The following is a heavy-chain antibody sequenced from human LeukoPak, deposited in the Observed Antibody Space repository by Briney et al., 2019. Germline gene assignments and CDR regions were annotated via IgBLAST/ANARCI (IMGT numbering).Heavy chain of an antibody. CDR3: ARRPPSHYYGSGSYDY. J-gene: IGHJ4*02. V-gene: IGHV4-39*01. CDR1: GDSISSSRSY. CDR2: IYYSGST. D-gene: IGHD3-10*01. Sequence: SETLSLTCTVSGDSISSSRSYWGWIRQPPGKGLEWIGSIYYSGSTYYNPSLKSRVTISVDTSKNQFSLKLSSVTAADTAVYYCARRPPSHYYGSGSYDYWGQGTLVTVSS.